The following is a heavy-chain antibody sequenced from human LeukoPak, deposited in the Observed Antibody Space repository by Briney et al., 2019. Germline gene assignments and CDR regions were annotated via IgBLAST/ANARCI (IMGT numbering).Heavy chain of an antibody. CDR1: GFTFSSYG. CDR3: ASTLSSSPH. V-gene: IGHV3-33*03. CDR2: MWYDGGNK. D-gene: IGHD6-6*01. J-gene: IGHJ4*02. Sequence: GGSLRLSCAASGFTFSSYGMHWVRQAPGKGLEWVAVMWYDGGNKYYADSVKGRFTISRDNAKNTLYLQMNSLRAEDTAVYYCASTLSSSPHWGRGTLATVSS.